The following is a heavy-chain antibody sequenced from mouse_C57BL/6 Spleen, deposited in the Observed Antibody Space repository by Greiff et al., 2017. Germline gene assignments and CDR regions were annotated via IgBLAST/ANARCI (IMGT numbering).Heavy chain of an antibody. Sequence: EVQLVESGGGLVKPGGSLKLSCAASGFTFSSYTMSWVRQTPEKRLEWVATISGGGGNTYYPDSVKGRFTIARDNAKNTLYLQTSSLRSEDTALYYCARHDGNPCFAYWGQGTLVTVSA. V-gene: IGHV5-9*01. J-gene: IGHJ3*01. CDR3: ARHDGNPCFAY. CDR2: ISGGGGNT. D-gene: IGHD2-1*01. CDR1: GFTFSSYT.